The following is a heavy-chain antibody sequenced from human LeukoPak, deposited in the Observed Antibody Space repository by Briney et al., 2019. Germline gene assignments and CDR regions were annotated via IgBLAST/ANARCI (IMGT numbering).Heavy chain of an antibody. Sequence: ASVKVSCKASGYTSNNYGISWVRQAPGQGLEWMGWISAYNGNTNYVQKLQGRVTMTTDTSTSTAYMELRSLRSDDTAVYYCARDRETDSSSHGYWGQGTLVTVSS. J-gene: IGHJ4*02. CDR2: ISAYNGNT. CDR1: GYTSNNYG. V-gene: IGHV1-18*01. D-gene: IGHD6-6*01. CDR3: ARDRETDSSSHGY.